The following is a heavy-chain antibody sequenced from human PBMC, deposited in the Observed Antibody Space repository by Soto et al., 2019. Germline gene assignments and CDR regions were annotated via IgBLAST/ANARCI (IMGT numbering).Heavy chain of an antibody. CDR1: GFTFSSYT. Sequence: EVQLVESGGGLVKPGGSLRLSCAASGFTFSSYTMNWVRQAPGKGLEWVSSISSSSSYIYYADSVKGRFTISRDNAKNSLYLQMNSLRAEDTAVYYCARDPRDYDDTPYYFDYWGQGTLVTVSS. CDR2: ISSSSSYI. J-gene: IGHJ4*02. V-gene: IGHV3-21*01. D-gene: IGHD3-22*01. CDR3: ARDPRDYDDTPYYFDY.